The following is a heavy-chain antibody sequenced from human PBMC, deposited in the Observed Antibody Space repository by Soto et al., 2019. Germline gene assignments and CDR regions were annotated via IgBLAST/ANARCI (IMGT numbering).Heavy chain of an antibody. CDR3: ARGAYGEVAFDH. CDR2: IRPKNGDT. J-gene: IGHJ4*02. CDR1: GYTFTTYG. D-gene: IGHD4-17*01. V-gene: IGHV1-18*01. Sequence: ASVKVSCKACGYTFTTYGVTWVRQAPGQGLEWMGWIRPKNGDTYYTQSLQGRITMTTDTSTGTAYMELRSLRFDDTAVYYCARGAYGEVAFDHWGQGTLVTVSS.